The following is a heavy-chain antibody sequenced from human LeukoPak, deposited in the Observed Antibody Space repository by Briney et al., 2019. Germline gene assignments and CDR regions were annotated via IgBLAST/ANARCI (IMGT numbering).Heavy chain of an antibody. V-gene: IGHV4-59*08. CDR1: GGSISSYY. J-gene: IGHJ6*02. CDR3: YGSGTAYYYGMDV. D-gene: IGHD3-10*01. CDR2: IYYSGST. Sequence: PSETLSLTCTVSGGSISSYYWCWIRQPPPKGLEWMGYIYYSGSTNYNPSLKSRVTISVDTSKNQFSLMLSSVTAANTAVYFCYGSGTAYYYGMDVWGQGTTVTVSS.